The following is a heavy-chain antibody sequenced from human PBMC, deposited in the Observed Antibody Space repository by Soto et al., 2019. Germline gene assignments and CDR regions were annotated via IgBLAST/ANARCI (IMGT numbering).Heavy chain of an antibody. D-gene: IGHD6-13*01. CDR2: ISGSGGST. J-gene: IGHJ4*02. Sequence: GGSLRLSCAASGFTFSSYAMSWVRQAPGKGLEWVSAISGSGGSTDYADSVKGRFTISRDNSKNTLYLQMNSLRAEDTAVYYCAKVHSSRWYVRVRFDYWGQGTLVTFSS. V-gene: IGHV3-23*01. CDR3: AKVHSSRWYVRVRFDY. CDR1: GFTFSSYA.